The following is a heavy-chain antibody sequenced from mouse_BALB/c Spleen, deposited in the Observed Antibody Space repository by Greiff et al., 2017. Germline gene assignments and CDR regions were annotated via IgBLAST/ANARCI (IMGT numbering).Heavy chain of an antibody. CDR2: ISSGGSYT. CDR1: GFTFSSYA. V-gene: IGHV5-9-3*01. J-gene: IGHJ4*01. CDR3: ARHGITTVVDAMDY. Sequence: EVQLVESGGGLVKPGGSLKLSCAASGFTFSSYAMSWVRQTPEKRLEWVATISSGGSYTYYPDSVKGRFTISRDNAKNTLYLQMSSLRSEDTAMYYCARHGITTVVDAMDYWGQGTSVTVSS. D-gene: IGHD1-1*01.